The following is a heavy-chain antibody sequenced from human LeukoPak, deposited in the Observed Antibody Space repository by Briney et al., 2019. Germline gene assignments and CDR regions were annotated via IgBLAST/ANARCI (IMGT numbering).Heavy chain of an antibody. CDR1: GLIFSIAW. CDR2: IKSKVNGETT. D-gene: IGHD3-16*01. CDR3: TKDLPFTRGGVIVD. J-gene: IGHJ4*02. V-gene: IGHV3-15*01. Sequence: GGSLRLSCAASGLIFSIAWMTWVRQAPGKGLEWVGRIKSKVNGETTDYGEPVQGRFTISRDDSKNMLYLQMNSLTSEDTAMYYCTKDLPFTRGGVIVDWGQGTLVTVSS.